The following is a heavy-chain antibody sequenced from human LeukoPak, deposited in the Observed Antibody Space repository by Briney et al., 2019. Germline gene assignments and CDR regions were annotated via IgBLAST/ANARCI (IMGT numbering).Heavy chain of an antibody. D-gene: IGHD4-17*01. CDR3: ARGPYGDYSYYYYGMDV. Sequence: ASVKVSFTASGYTSTGYYMHWVRQAPGQGLEWMGWINPNSGGTNYAQKFQGRVTMTRDTSISTAYMELSRLRSDDTAVYYCARGPYGDYSYYYYGMDVWGQGTTVTVSS. J-gene: IGHJ6*02. CDR1: GYTSTGYY. CDR2: INPNSGGT. V-gene: IGHV1-2*02.